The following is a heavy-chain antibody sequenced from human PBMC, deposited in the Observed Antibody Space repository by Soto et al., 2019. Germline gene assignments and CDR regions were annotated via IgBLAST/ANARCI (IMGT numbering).Heavy chain of an antibody. CDR1: GFTFSSFA. J-gene: IGHJ4*02. D-gene: IGHD6-13*01. Sequence: EMQLLESGGGLVQPGGSLRLSCAASGFTFSSFAMSWVRQAPGKGLDWVSAISGSGGSTYSANSVKGRFTISRDNSKNTLDLQMSSLRAEDTAVYYCASGFSAGKGAPPGFWGQGSLVTVSS. V-gene: IGHV3-23*01. CDR2: ISGSGGST. CDR3: ASGFSAGKGAPPGF.